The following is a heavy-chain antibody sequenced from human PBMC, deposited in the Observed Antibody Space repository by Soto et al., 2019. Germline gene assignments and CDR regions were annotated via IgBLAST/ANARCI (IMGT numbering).Heavy chain of an antibody. V-gene: IGHV4-31*03. J-gene: IGHJ4*02. CDR2: ISYTGST. CDR1: GESITSVGYY. Sequence: QVQLQESGPGLVKPSQTLSLTCSVSGESITSVGYYWTWVRQPPGKGLEWIGFISYTGSTFYNSSRKSRVTISRHTSQNQFSLDLKSVTVADTAVYYCTRGDFWGQGVLVTVSS. CDR3: TRGDF.